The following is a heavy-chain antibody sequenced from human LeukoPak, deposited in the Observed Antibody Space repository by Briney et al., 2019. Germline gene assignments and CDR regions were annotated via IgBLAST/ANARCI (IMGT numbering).Heavy chain of an antibody. V-gene: IGHV3-23*01. CDR2: ISGSGGST. Sequence: GGSLRLSCAASGSTFSSYAMSWVRQAPGKGLEWVSAISGSGGSTYYADSVKGRFPISRDNSKNTLYLQMNSLRAEDTAVYYCAKALTGYYRVYYYYGMDVWGQGTTVTVSS. CDR1: GSTFSSYA. CDR3: AKALTGYYRVYYYYGMDV. J-gene: IGHJ6*02. D-gene: IGHD3-9*01.